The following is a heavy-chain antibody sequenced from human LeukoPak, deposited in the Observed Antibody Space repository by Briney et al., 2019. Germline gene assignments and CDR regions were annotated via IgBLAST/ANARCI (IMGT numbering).Heavy chain of an antibody. Sequence: SETLSLTCTVSSASIRSSNYYWGWIRQPPGKGLEWIGSIYYSGTTYYNPSLKSRVSILADTSKNHFSLKLSSVTAADTAVYYCARDPRDSTPFDYWGQGTLVTVSS. CDR1: SASIRSSNYY. J-gene: IGHJ4*02. CDR2: IYYSGTT. CDR3: ARDPRDSTPFDY. D-gene: IGHD2-15*01. V-gene: IGHV4-39*07.